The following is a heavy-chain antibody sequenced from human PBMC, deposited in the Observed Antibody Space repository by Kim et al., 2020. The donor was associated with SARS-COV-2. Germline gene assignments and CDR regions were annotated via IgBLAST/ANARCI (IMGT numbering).Heavy chain of an antibody. V-gene: IGHV3-23*01. CDR1: GVTVSSYS. CDR2: ICGSGGST. D-gene: IGHD6-13*01. J-gene: IGHJ4*02. CDR3: AKDRAIAAADLY. Sequence: GGSLRLSCAASGVTVSSYSMSWVRQAPGKGLEWVSAICGSGGSTYYAASVKGRFTLSRDNSKNPLYLQMNSRTAEDTAVYYCAKDRAIAAADLYWGQGTLVTVSS.